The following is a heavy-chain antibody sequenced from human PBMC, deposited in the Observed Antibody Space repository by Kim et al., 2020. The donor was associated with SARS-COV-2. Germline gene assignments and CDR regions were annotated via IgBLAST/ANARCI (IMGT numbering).Heavy chain of an antibody. CDR3: AKEGGVNTAYFSAMDV. J-gene: IGHJ6*02. V-gene: IGHV3-23*01. Sequence: VKGRFTISRDNSGNALYLEMTSLRAEDTAVYYCAKEGGVNTAYFSAMDVWGQGTTVTVSS. D-gene: IGHD4-17*01.